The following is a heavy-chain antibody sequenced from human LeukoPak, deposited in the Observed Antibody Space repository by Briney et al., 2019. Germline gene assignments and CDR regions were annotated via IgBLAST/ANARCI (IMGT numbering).Heavy chain of an antibody. Sequence: PSETLSLTCTVSGYSISSGYYWSWIRQPPGKGLEWIGYIYYSGSTNYNPSLKSRVTISVDTSKNQFSLKLSSVTAADTAVYYCARGGTSCYTGTPCYYYYYYMDVWGKGTTVTVSS. D-gene: IGHD2-2*02. CDR2: IYYSGST. V-gene: IGHV4-61*01. CDR3: ARGGTSCYTGTPCYYYYYYMDV. J-gene: IGHJ6*03. CDR1: GYSISSGYY.